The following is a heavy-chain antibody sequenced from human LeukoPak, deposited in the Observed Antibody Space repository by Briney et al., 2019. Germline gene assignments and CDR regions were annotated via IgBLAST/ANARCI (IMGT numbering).Heavy chain of an antibody. CDR3: ARGNFLKWYSSSFNWFDP. Sequence: SETLSLTCTVSGGSISSYYWSWIRQPPGKGLEWIGYIYYSGSTNYNPSLKSRVTISVDTSKNQFSLKLSSVTAADTAVYYCARGNFLKWYSSSFNWFDPWGQGTLVTVSS. J-gene: IGHJ5*02. D-gene: IGHD6-6*01. CDR1: GGSISSYY. CDR2: IYYSGST. V-gene: IGHV4-59*01.